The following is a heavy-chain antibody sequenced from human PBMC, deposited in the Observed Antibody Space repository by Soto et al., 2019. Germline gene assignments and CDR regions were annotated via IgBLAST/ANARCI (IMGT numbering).Heavy chain of an antibody. D-gene: IGHD3-10*01. J-gene: IGHJ4*02. CDR3: AKDNRLTMVRGVYDY. Sequence: GGSLRLSCAASGFTFSSYAMSWVRQAPGKGLEWVSAISGSGGSTYYADSVKGRFTISRDNSKNTLYLQMNSLRAEDTAVYYCAKDNRLTMVRGVYDYWGQGTLVTVSS. CDR1: GFTFSSYA. V-gene: IGHV3-23*01. CDR2: ISGSGGST.